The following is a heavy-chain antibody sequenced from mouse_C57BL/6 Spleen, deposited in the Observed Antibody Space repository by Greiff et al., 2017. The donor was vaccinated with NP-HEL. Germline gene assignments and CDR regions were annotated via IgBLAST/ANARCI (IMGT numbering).Heavy chain of an antibody. V-gene: IGHV1-69*01. D-gene: IGHD1-1*01. CDR2: IDPSDSYT. J-gene: IGHJ1*03. CDR1: GYTFTSYW. Sequence: VQLQQPGAELVMPGASVKLSCKASGYTFTSYWMHWVKQRPGQGLEWIGEIDPSDSYTNYNQKFKGKSTLTVDKSSSTAYMQLSSLTSEDSAVYYCARALRRPYWYFDVWGTGTTVTVSS. CDR3: ARALRRPYWYFDV.